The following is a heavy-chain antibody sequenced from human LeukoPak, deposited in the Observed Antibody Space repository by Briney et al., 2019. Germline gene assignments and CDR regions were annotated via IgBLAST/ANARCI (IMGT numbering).Heavy chain of an antibody. J-gene: IGHJ3*02. CDR1: GYSFTSYW. Sequence: GESLKISCKGSGYSFTSYWIGWVRQMPGKGLEWMGIIYPDDSETNYSPSFQGQVSMSVDKSITTAYLQWSSLKASDTAIYYCARQAYGSHFDAFDIWGQGTMVTISS. D-gene: IGHD3-22*01. CDR2: IYPDDSET. CDR3: ARQAYGSHFDAFDI. V-gene: IGHV5-51*01.